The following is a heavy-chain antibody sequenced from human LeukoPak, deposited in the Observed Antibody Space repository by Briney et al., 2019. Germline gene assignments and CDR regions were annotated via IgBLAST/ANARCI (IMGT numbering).Heavy chain of an antibody. CDR2: IIPIFGTA. Sequence: ASVEVSCKASGGTFSSYAISWVRQAPGQGLEWMGGIIPIFGTANYAQKFQGRVTITTDESTSTAYMELSSLRSEDTAVYYCARAYSSGWYLFNGPFDYWGQGTLVTVSS. J-gene: IGHJ4*02. D-gene: IGHD6-19*01. CDR1: GGTFSSYA. V-gene: IGHV1-69*05. CDR3: ARAYSSGWYLFNGPFDY.